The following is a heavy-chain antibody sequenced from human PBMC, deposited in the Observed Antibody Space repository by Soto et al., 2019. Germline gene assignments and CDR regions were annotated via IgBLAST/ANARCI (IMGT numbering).Heavy chain of an antibody. Sequence: QVQLQQWGAGLLKPSETLSLNCAVNGGSLSGYYWSWIRQPPGKGLEWIGEIKDGGRTNYNPSLKSRATISSDTSNTQFSLRLYSVTAADTGVYYCARGQEGVVATHWDQGTLVTVSS. J-gene: IGHJ4*02. CDR3: ARGQEGVVATH. CDR1: GGSLSGYY. D-gene: IGHD5-12*01. V-gene: IGHV4-34*01. CDR2: IKDGGRT.